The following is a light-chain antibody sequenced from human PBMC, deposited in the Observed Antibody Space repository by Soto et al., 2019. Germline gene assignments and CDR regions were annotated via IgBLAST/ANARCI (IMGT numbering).Light chain of an antibody. J-gene: IGLJ2*01. CDR2: DVT. Sequence: QSALTQPASVSGSPGQSITISCTGTNSDIGSYNYVSWYQQHSGKAPKLMIYDVTYRPSGVSSRFSGSKSGYTASLTISGLQTEDEADYFCSSYTSTSTQIFGGGTKLTVL. CDR3: SSYTSTSTQI. CDR1: NSDIGSYNY. V-gene: IGLV2-14*03.